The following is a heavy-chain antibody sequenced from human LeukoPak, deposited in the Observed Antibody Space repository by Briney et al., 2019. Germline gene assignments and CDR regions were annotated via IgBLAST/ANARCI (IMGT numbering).Heavy chain of an antibody. D-gene: IGHD3-3*01. CDR2: IIAFIGKA. CDR3: SRGRTYYDFWSGSNGFDP. CDR1: GGTFSSYA. J-gene: IGHJ5*02. V-gene: IGHV1-69*01. Sequence: SVKVSCKASGGTFSSYAISWVRQAPGQGLEWMGGIIAFIGKANYAQKLQGRVTITADESTSTAYMELRSLRSEDTAVYYCSRGRTYYDFWSGSNGFDPWGQGTLVTVSS.